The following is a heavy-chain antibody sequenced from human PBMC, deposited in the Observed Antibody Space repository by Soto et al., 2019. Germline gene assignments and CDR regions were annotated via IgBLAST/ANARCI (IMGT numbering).Heavy chain of an antibody. CDR1: GGTFSSYA. CDR3: ASLVTGTTTHDY. J-gene: IGHJ4*02. CDR2: IIPIFGTA. D-gene: IGHD1-20*01. Sequence: QVQLVQSGAEVKKPGSSVKVSCKASGGTFSSYAISWVRQAPGQGLEWMGGIIPIFGTANYAQKFQGRVTLTADESTSTAYKELSSLRSEDTAVYYCASLVTGTTTHDYWGQGTLVTVSS. V-gene: IGHV1-69*12.